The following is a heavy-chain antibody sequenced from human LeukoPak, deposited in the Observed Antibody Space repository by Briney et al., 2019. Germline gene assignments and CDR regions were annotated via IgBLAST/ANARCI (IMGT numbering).Heavy chain of an antibody. D-gene: IGHD4-23*01. J-gene: IGHJ6*02. CDR2: INPSGGST. V-gene: IGHV1-46*01. CDR1: GYTFTSYY. Sequence: ASVKVSCKASGYTFTSYYMHWVRQAPGQGLEWMGIINPSGGSTSYAQKFQGRVTMTRDTSTSTVYMELSSLRSEDTAMYYCAREGGPTVVNSGMDVWGQGTTVTVSS. CDR3: AREGGPTVVNSGMDV.